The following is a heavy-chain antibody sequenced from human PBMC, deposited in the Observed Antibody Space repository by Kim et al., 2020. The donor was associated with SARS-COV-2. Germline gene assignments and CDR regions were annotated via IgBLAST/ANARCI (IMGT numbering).Heavy chain of an antibody. J-gene: IGHJ6*02. CDR2: INTGSTHI. CDR3: ATSSYDILTGYFYGMDV. D-gene: IGHD3-9*01. Sequence: GGSLRLSCAASGFTFRSYNMDWVRQSPGRGLEWISSINTGSTHIYYADSVEGRFTISRDNAQNSLYLQMNGLRAEDTAVYYCATSSYDILTGYFYGMDVWGQATTASVSS. CDR1: GFTFRSYN. V-gene: IGHV3-21*01.